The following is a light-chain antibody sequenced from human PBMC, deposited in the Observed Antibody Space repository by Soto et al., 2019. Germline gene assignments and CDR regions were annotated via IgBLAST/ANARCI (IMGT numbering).Light chain of an antibody. CDR1: SSNIGAGYD. CDR3: QSYDSSLSALYV. V-gene: IGLV1-40*01. Sequence: QSVLTQPPSVSGAPGQSVTISCTGSSSNIGAGYDVHWYQQLPGTAPKLLIYGNSNRPSGVPDRFSGSKSGTSASLAITGLQADDEADYYCQSYDSSLSALYVFGTGTKLTVL. J-gene: IGLJ1*01. CDR2: GNS.